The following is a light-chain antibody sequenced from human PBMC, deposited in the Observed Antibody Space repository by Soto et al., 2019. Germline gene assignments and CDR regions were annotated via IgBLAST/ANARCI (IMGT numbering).Light chain of an antibody. CDR1: QTINKNY. Sequence: EIVLTQSPGTLSLSPGERATLSGRASQTINKNYFAWYQQKPGQAPRPLMYSASSRATGIPDRFSGSGSGTDFTLTISRLEPEDFAVYYCQYYGRSPLTFGGGTKVDI. V-gene: IGKV3-20*01. CDR2: SAS. CDR3: QYYGRSPLT. J-gene: IGKJ4*01.